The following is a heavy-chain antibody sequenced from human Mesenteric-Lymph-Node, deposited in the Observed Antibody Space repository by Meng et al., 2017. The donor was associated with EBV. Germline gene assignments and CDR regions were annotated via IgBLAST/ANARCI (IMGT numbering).Heavy chain of an antibody. Sequence: QVQLVESGXGVVQPGXALRLSXAASGFTFSNYGIHWVRQAPGKGLEWLAVISNDGSDQYYADSVKGRFTISRDNSKNTVYLQMSSLRADETAVYYCAKVVRGDYGDYFDYWGPGTLVTVSS. J-gene: IGHJ4*02. V-gene: IGHV3-30*18. D-gene: IGHD4-17*01. CDR1: GFTFSNYG. CDR2: ISNDGSDQ. CDR3: AKVVRGDYGDYFDY.